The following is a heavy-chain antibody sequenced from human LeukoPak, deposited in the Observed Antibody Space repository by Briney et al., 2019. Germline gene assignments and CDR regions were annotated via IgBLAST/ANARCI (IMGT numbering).Heavy chain of an antibody. CDR2: MDNFGYK. CDR1: GFSVNNNY. V-gene: IGHV3-53*01. J-gene: IGHJ4*02. CDR3: AGGSYYGSGSRPGYIEY. Sequence: TGGSLILSCAASGFSVNNNYMTRVRQATGKGLERVSLMDNFGYKHYGDSVEGRVTISGDSSRNTVYLQLNSLRAEDTAVYYCAGGSYYGSGSRPGYIEYWGQGTLVTVSS. D-gene: IGHD3-10*01.